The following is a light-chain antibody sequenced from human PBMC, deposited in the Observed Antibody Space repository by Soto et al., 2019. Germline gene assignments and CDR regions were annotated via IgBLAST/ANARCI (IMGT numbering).Light chain of an antibody. J-gene: IGKJ1*01. V-gene: IGKV1-5*03. CDR3: QQYESFPRT. CDR2: KAS. CDR1: QSINNW. Sequence: DIQMTQSPSTLSASVGDRVTITCRASQSINNWLAWYQQKPGKAPKLFIFKASTLEIGVPSRFSGSGSGTECPLSISSLQPDDFATYFCQQYESFPRTFGQGPKVEMK.